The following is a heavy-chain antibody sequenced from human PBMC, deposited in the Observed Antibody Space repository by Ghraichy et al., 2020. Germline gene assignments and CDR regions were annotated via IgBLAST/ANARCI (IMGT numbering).Heavy chain of an antibody. J-gene: IGHJ5*02. CDR1: GFSFRKYW. CDR3: VRDFQDPYFADYMGWFDA. D-gene: IGHD4-11*01. V-gene: IGHV3-74*01. CDR2: SKSDGTT. Sequence: GGSLRLSCGGSGFSFRKYWMHWVRQAPGKGLVWVSVSKSDGTTNYAESVRGRFTVSRDNAENKMYLQMNSLAVEDTAVYYCVRDFQDPYFADYMGWFDAWGQGTLVTVSS.